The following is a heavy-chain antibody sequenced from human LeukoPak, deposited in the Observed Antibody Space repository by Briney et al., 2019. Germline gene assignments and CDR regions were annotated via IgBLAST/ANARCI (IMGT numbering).Heavy chain of an antibody. D-gene: IGHD1-26*01. J-gene: IGHJ5*02. CDR2: IYYSGST. Sequence: SETLSLTCTVSGASISSSPFYWVWIRQPPGKGLEWIGGIYYSGSTYYNPSLKSRVTISVDTSKNQFSLKLSSVTAADTAVYYCASGGSPRDWFDPWGQGTLVTVSS. CDR1: GASISSSPFY. V-gene: IGHV4-39*01. CDR3: ASGGSPRDWFDP.